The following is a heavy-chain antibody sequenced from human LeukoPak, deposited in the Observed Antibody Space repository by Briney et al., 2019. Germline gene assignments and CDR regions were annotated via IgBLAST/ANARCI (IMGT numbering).Heavy chain of an antibody. CDR2: IYYSGST. D-gene: IGHD3-3*01. Sequence: SETLSLTCTVSGGSISSSSYYWGWIRQPPGKGLEWIGSIYYSGSTYYNPSLKSRVTISVDTSKNQFSLKLSSVTAADTAVYYCAGHLFGVVDYWGQGTLVTVSS. CDR3: AGHLFGVVDY. CDR1: GGSISSSSYY. V-gene: IGHV4-39*01. J-gene: IGHJ4*02.